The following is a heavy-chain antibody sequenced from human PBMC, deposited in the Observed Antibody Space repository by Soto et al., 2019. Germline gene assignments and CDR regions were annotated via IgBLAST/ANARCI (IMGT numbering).Heavy chain of an antibody. V-gene: IGHV4-39*01. D-gene: IGHD3-22*01. Sequence: PSETLSLTCSVSGDSISNSRFYWAWIRQPPGEGLEWIGSIYHTGNAYYNPSLKSRVTISFDTSKNQFSLKLTSVTAADAALYYCARDFFDSSDYTTNWFDPWGQGTLVTVSS. CDR3: ARDFFDSSDYTTNWFDP. CDR2: IYHTGNA. J-gene: IGHJ5*02. CDR1: GDSISNSRFY.